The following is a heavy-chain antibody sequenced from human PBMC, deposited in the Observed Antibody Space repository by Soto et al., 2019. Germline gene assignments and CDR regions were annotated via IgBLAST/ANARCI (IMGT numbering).Heavy chain of an antibody. V-gene: IGHV2-70*01. Sequence: SGPTLVNPTQTLTLTCTFSGFSLSTSGMCVSWIRQPPGKALEWLALIDWDDDKYYSTSLKTRLTISKDTSKNQVVLTMTNMDPVDTATYYCARIKTYYDGSGSYSQYYFDYWGQGTLVTVSS. J-gene: IGHJ4*02. CDR1: GFSLSTSGMC. CDR2: IDWDDDK. D-gene: IGHD3-10*01. CDR3: ARIKTYYDGSGSYSQYYFDY.